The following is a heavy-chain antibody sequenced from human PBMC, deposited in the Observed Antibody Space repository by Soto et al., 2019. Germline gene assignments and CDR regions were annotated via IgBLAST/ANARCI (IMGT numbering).Heavy chain of an antibody. CDR1: GFRFSNNW. D-gene: IGHD1-26*01. J-gene: IGHJ4*02. CDR2: IDGDGSNI. CDR3: VSNSHGDD. Sequence: EVQLVESGGGLVQPGGSLRLSCAASGFRFSNNWMHWVRQAPGKGLVWVARIDGDGSNIGYSASVRGRFTISRDNAKSTLYLQMNSLRGDDTALYYCVSNSHGDDWGQGTLITVSP. V-gene: IGHV3-74*01.